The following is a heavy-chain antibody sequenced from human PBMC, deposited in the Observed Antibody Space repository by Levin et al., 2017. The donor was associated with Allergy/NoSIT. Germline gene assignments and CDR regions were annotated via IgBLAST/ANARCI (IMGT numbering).Heavy chain of an antibody. Sequence: PGGSLRLSCAASGFTFSSYSMNWVRQAPGKGLEWVSSISSSSSYIYYADSVKGRFTISRDNAKNSLYLQMNSLRAEDTAVYYCARDLGDGYADAFDIWGQGTMVTVSS. CDR2: ISSSSSYI. D-gene: IGHD5-24*01. V-gene: IGHV3-21*01. J-gene: IGHJ3*02. CDR1: GFTFSSYS. CDR3: ARDLGDGYADAFDI.